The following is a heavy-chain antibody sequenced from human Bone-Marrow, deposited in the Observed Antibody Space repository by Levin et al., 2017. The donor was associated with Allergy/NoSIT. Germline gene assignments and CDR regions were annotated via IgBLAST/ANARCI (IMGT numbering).Heavy chain of an antibody. V-gene: IGHV3-9*01. CDR1: GFTFDDYA. Sequence: GGSLRLSCAASGFTFDDYAMHWVRQAPGKGLEWVSGISWNSGSIGYADSVKGRFTISRDNAKNSLYLQMNSLRAEDTALYYCAKDLAAARPEDWYFDLWGRGTLVTVSS. CDR2: ISWNSGSI. D-gene: IGHD6-6*01. CDR3: AKDLAAARPEDWYFDL. J-gene: IGHJ2*01.